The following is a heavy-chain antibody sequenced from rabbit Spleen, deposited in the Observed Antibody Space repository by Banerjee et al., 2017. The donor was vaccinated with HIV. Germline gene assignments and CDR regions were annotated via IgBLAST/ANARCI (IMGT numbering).Heavy chain of an antibody. D-gene: IGHD4-1*01. CDR3: VREVAAKFNL. V-gene: IGHV1S7*01. CDR1: GFTLSSYY. J-gene: IGHJ4*01. Sequence: HLKESGGGLVQPGGSLKLSCKASGFTLSSYYMNWVRQAPGKGLEWIGYIDPIFGITYYANWVNGRFTISRDNAQNMLFLQLNSLTAADTATYFCVREVAAKFNLWGQGTLVTVS. CDR2: IDPIFGIT.